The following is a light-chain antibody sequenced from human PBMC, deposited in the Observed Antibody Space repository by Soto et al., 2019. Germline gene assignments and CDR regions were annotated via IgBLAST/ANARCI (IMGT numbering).Light chain of an antibody. J-gene: IGLJ7*01. CDR1: KSNIGSNY. CDR3: AAWDDRLSGAV. V-gene: IGLV1-47*01. CDR2: RND. Sequence: QSVLIQPPSASGTPGQRVTISCSGSKSNIGSNYVYWYQQLPGTAPKLLIYRNDQRPSGVPDRFSGSKSGTSASLAISGLRSEDEADYHCAAWDDRLSGAVFGGGTQLTVL.